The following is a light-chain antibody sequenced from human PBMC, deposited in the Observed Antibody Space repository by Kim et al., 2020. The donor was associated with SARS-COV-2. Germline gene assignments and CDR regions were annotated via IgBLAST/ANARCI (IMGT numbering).Light chain of an antibody. CDR1: QGVSHY. Sequence: DIQMTQSPSSLSASVGDRVTITCQASQGVSHYLNWYQQKPGKAPTLLMYDVSKLHSGVPSRFSGSGSGTDFSLTITGLQPEDTGTYYCQQYGNLPRTFGQGTKVEI. V-gene: IGKV1-33*01. CDR3: QQYGNLPRT. J-gene: IGKJ1*01. CDR2: DVS.